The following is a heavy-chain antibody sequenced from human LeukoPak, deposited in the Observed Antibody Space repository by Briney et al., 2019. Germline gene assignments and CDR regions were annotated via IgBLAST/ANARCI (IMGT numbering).Heavy chain of an antibody. V-gene: IGHV3-23*01. Sequence: GGSLRLSLAASGFTFSSYAMTGVRQAPGRGLEGVSAIGGSGGSTYYADSVTGRFTISRDNSKNTLFLQMNSLRAEDTAVYYCAKVRRELTLTHFDYWGQGTLVTVSS. CDR2: IGGSGGST. CDR3: AKVRRELTLTHFDY. J-gene: IGHJ4*02. CDR1: GFTFSSYA. D-gene: IGHD2-15*01.